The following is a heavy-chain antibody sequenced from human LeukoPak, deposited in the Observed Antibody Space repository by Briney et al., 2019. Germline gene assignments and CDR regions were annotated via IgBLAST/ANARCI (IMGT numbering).Heavy chain of an antibody. Sequence: GGSLRLSCAASGFTFSSYAMSWVRQAPEKGLEWVSAISGSGGSTYYADSVKGRFTISRDNSKNTLYLQMNSLRAEDTAVYYCAKKSSGSGAFDYWGQGTLVTVSS. J-gene: IGHJ4*02. CDR1: GFTFSSYA. D-gene: IGHD3-10*01. CDR2: ISGSGGST. V-gene: IGHV3-23*01. CDR3: AKKSSGSGAFDY.